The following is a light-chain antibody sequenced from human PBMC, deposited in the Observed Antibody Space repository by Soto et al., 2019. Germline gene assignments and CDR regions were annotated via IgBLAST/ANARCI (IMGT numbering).Light chain of an antibody. Sequence: EIVLTQSPGTLSLSPGERVTLSCRASQSVTRSFLAWYQQTPGQAPRLLIYGASSRATGIPDRFSGSGSGTDFTLTISRLEPEDFAVYYCHQYGSSPQAFGPGTKVDIK. CDR2: GAS. J-gene: IGKJ3*01. V-gene: IGKV3-20*01. CDR1: QSVTRSF. CDR3: HQYGSSPQA.